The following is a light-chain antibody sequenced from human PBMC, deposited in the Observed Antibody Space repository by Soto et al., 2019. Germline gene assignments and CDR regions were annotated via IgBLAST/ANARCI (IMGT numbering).Light chain of an antibody. V-gene: IGKV3-15*01. J-gene: IGKJ1*01. CDR2: GAS. CDR3: QQYHNWPPWT. CDR1: EIVSSN. Sequence: EIVMTQSPATLSVSPGETATLSCRASEIVSSNSAWYQQRRGQPPRLLIYGASTRATGIPARFSGSGSGTEFTLTISSLQSEDFAVYYCQQYHNWPPWTFGQGTKVDIK.